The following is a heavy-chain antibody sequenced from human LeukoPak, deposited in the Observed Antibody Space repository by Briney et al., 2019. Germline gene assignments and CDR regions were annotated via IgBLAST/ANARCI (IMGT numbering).Heavy chain of an antibody. CDR3: AGGSRSIAAAGTRNVPIYYYYYYTDV. J-gene: IGHJ6*03. V-gene: IGHV4-38-2*02. Sequence: PSETLSLTCTVSGYSISSGYYWGWIRQPPGKGLEWIGSIYHSGSTYYNPSLKSRVTISVDTSKNQFSLKLSSVTAADTAVYYCAGGSRSIAAAGTRNVPIYYYYYYTDVWGKGTTVTVSS. CDR1: GYSISSGYY. D-gene: IGHD6-13*01. CDR2: IYHSGST.